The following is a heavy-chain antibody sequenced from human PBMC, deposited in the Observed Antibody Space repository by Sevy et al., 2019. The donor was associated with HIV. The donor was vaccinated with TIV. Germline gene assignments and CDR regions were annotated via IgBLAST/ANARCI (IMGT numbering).Heavy chain of an antibody. Sequence: SDTLSLTCAVYGGSFSGYYWSWIRQPPGKGLEWIGEINHSGSTNYNPTLKSRVTISVDTSKNQFSLKLSSVTAADTAVYYCARGTVCSGGSCYSVFDYWGQGTLVTVSS. D-gene: IGHD2-15*01. CDR2: INHSGST. CDR1: GGSFSGYY. CDR3: ARGTVCSGGSCYSVFDY. V-gene: IGHV4-34*01. J-gene: IGHJ4*02.